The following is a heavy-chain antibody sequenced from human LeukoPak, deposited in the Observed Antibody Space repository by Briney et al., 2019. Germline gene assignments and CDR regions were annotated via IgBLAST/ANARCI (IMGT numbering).Heavy chain of an antibody. CDR1: GYTFTGYY. CDR3: ARGWGSGVDTAMVLDY. V-gene: IGHV1-2*02. Sequence: EASVKVSCKASGYTFTGYYMHWVRQAPGQGLEWMGWINPNSGGTNYAQKFQGRVTMTRDTSISTAYMELSRLRSDDTAVYYCARGWGSGVDTAMVLDYWGQGTLVTVSS. J-gene: IGHJ4*02. CDR2: INPNSGGT. D-gene: IGHD5-18*01.